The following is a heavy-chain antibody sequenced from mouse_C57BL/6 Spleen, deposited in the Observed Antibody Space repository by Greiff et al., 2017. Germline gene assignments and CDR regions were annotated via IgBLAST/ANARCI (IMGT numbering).Heavy chain of an antibody. CDR3: ARERAYGSSSYYFDY. J-gene: IGHJ2*01. CDR1: GFTFSDYG. Sequence: DVKLVESGGGLVKPGGSLKLSCAASGFTFSDYGMHWVRQAPEKGLEWVAYISSGSSTIYYADTVKGRFTISRDNAKNTLFLQMTSLRSEDTAMYYCARERAYGSSSYYFDYWGQGTTLTVSS. V-gene: IGHV5-17*01. CDR2: ISSGSSTI. D-gene: IGHD1-1*01.